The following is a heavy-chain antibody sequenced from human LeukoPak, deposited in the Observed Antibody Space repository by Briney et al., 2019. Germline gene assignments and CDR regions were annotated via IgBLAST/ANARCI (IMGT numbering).Heavy chain of an antibody. D-gene: IGHD6-13*01. V-gene: IGHV5-51*01. CDR3: ARQSLSSSAWFDP. CDR1: GYRFTSYW. J-gene: IGHJ5*02. Sequence: GESLKISCKGSGYRFTSYWIGWVRQMPGKGPEWMGIIYPGDSDTRYSPSFQGQVTISADKSISTAYLQWSSLKASDTAMYYCARQSLSSSAWFDPWGQGTLVTVST. CDR2: IYPGDSDT.